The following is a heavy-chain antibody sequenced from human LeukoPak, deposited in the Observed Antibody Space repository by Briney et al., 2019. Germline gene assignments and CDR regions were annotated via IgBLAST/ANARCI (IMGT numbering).Heavy chain of an antibody. V-gene: IGHV3-23*01. J-gene: IGHJ4*02. CDR2: ISGSGGST. CDR1: GFTFSSYA. D-gene: IGHD2-2*01. Sequence: GASLRLSCAASGFTFSSYAMSWVRQAPGKGLEWVSAISGSGGSTYYADSVKGRFTISRDNSKNTLYLQMNSLRAEDTAVYYCAKDGGYCSSTSCSGGDFDYWGQGTLVTVSS. CDR3: AKDGGYCSSTSCSGGDFDY.